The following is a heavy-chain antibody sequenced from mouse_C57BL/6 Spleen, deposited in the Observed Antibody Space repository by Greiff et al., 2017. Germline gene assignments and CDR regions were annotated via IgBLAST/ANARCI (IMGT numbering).Heavy chain of an antibody. CDR1: GYTFTSYW. D-gene: IGHD1-1*01. V-gene: IGHV1-50*01. Sequence: QVQLQQPGAELVKPGASVKLSCKASGYTFTSYWMQWVKQRPGQGLEWIGEIDPSDSYTNYNQKFKGKATLTVDTSSSTAYMQLSSLTSEDSAVYYCARYGYTTVVATDYWGQGTTLTVSS. J-gene: IGHJ2*01. CDR3: ARYGYTTVVATDY. CDR2: IDPSDSYT.